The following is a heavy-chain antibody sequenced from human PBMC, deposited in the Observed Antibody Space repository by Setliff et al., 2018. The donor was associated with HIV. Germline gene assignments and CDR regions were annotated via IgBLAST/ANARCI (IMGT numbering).Heavy chain of an antibody. V-gene: IGHV3-53*01. J-gene: IGHJ4*02. Sequence: GSLRLSCAASGITLSNYAMSWVRQAPGKGLEWVTLIYKAGKTYYADFVKGRFTIARDDTKNTVSLQMTNLEPGDTAMYYCAKGGYGGAYYVAGYWGQGTKVTVSS. CDR1: GITLSNYA. D-gene: IGHD5-18*01. CDR2: IYKAGKT. CDR3: AKGGYGGAYYVAGY.